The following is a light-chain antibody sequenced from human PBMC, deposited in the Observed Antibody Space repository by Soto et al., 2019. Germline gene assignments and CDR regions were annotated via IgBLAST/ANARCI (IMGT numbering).Light chain of an antibody. Sequence: QSVLTQPASVSGSPGQSITISCTGTSSDVGGYNYVSWYQQHPGKAPKLMIYEVSNRPSGGSNRFSGSKSGNTASLNISVLQLEDDAHYYCSSYTSGSRVFGTETKV. V-gene: IGLV2-14*01. CDR3: SSYTSGSRV. CDR1: SSDVGGYNY. J-gene: IGLJ1*01. CDR2: EVS.